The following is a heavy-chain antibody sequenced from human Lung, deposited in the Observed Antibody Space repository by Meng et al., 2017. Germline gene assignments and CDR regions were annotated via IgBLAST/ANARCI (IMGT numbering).Heavy chain of an antibody. D-gene: IGHD2-15*01. J-gene: IGHJ4*02. Sequence: VQLQKWGAGGLKPSETLSLTCAVYVGSFSGYQCNWIRQSAGKGLEWIGDINHRGRTNYKPSLKSRVTISVDTSKNQFSLKLSSVTAADTAVYYCARDQGGAGGYWGQGTLVTVSS. CDR1: VGSFSGYQ. CDR2: INHRGRT. CDR3: ARDQGGAGGY. V-gene: IGHV4-34*01.